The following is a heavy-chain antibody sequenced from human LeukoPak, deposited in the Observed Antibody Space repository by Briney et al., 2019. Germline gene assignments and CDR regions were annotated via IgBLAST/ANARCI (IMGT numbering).Heavy chain of an antibody. Sequence: GRSLRLSCTASGFTFGDYAMSWVRQAPGKGLEWVGRIKSKTDGGATHYAAPVKGRFTISRDDSKNTLYLQMNSLKTEDTAVYYCTTEAYYYDSGAIKYFDYWGQGTLVTVSS. CDR2: IKSKTDGGAT. CDR3: TTEAYYYDSGAIKYFDY. J-gene: IGHJ4*02. D-gene: IGHD3-22*01. CDR1: GFTFGDYA. V-gene: IGHV3-15*01.